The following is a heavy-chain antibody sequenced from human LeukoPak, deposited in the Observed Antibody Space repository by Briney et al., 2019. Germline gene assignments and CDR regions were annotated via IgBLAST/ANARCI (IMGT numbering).Heavy chain of an antibody. CDR1: GFTFSSYE. Sequence: GGSLRLSCAASGFTFSSYEMNWVRQAPGKGLEWVSYISSSGSTIYYADSVKGRFTIPRDNAKNSLYLQMNSLRAEDTAVYYCARVLRYFDWLSATLDYWGQGTLVTVSS. V-gene: IGHV3-48*03. CDR2: ISSSGSTI. D-gene: IGHD3-9*01. CDR3: ARVLRYFDWLSATLDY. J-gene: IGHJ4*02.